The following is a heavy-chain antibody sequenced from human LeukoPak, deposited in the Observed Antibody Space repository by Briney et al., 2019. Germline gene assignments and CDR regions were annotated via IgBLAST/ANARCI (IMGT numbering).Heavy chain of an antibody. D-gene: IGHD3-22*01. CDR1: GFTFDDYA. Sequence: PGGSLRLSCAASGFTFDDYAMHWVRQAPGKGLEWVSLISWDGGSTYYADSVKGRFTVSRDNAKSSLYLQMSSLRAEDVALYYCVRESGSYYFDYWGQGTLVTVSS. CDR2: ISWDGGST. V-gene: IGHV3-43D*03. CDR3: VRESGSYYFDY. J-gene: IGHJ4*02.